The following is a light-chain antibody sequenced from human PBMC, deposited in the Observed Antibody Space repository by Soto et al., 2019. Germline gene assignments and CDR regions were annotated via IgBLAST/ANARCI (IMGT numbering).Light chain of an antibody. V-gene: IGLV2-11*01. CDR3: CSYAGSVV. CDR2: DVS. J-gene: IGLJ2*01. Sequence: QSVLTQPRSVSGSPGQSVTISCTGTSSDVGGYNYVSWYQQHPGKAPKLMIYDVSKRPSGVPDRFSGSKSGNTASLTISGLQADDEADYYCCSYAGSVVFGGGTKLTVL. CDR1: SSDVGGYNY.